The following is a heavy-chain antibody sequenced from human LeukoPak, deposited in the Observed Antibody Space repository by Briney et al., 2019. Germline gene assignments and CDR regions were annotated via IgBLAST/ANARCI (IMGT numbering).Heavy chain of an antibody. Sequence: SATLSLTCTVSGGSISSGGYYGSRIPQHPGKGLEWIGYIYYSGSTYYNPSLMSRVTMSVDTCKNQFSLKLSSVTAADTAVYYCARDLPGGDGIGVWGQGTTVTVSS. CDR1: GGSISSGGYY. CDR3: ARDLPGGDGIGV. D-gene: IGHD3-16*01. CDR2: IYYSGST. V-gene: IGHV4-31*03. J-gene: IGHJ6*02.